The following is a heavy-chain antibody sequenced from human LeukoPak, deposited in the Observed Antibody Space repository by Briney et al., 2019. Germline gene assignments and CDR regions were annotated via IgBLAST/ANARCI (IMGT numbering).Heavy chain of an antibody. CDR3: ARPSSSGSSGSEFDY. CDR1: GFTFSSYE. CDR2: ISSSGSTI. J-gene: IGHJ4*02. Sequence: GGSLRLSCAASGFTFSSYEMNWVRQAPGKGLERVSYISSSGSTIYYADSVKGRFTISRDNAKNSLYLQMNSLRAEDTAVYYCARPSSSGSSGSEFDYWGQGTLVTVSS. V-gene: IGHV3-48*03. D-gene: IGHD3-22*01.